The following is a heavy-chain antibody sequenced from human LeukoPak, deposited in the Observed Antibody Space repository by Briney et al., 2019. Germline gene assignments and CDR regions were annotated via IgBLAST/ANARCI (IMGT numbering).Heavy chain of an antibody. V-gene: IGHV1-3*04. CDR2: INTGKGNT. D-gene: IGHD2-15*01. CDR3: ARDHVVGLAPFDP. CDR1: GYTFTDYA. Sequence: ASVKVSCKASGYTFTDYAMHWVRQAPGERLEWMGWINTGKGNTKYSQKFQGRVTITMDTSASTAYMELSSLRSEDTAVYYCARDHVVGLAPFDPWGQGTLVTVST. J-gene: IGHJ5*02.